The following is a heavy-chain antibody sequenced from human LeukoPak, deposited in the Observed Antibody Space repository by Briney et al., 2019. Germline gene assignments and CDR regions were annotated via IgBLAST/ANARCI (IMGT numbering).Heavy chain of an antibody. D-gene: IGHD6-6*01. J-gene: IGHJ4*02. CDR2: ISAYNGNT. CDR1: GYTFTSYG. Sequence: ASVTVTCKASGYTFTSYGISWLRQAPVQGLELMGWISAYNGNTNYAQKLQGRVTMTTDTSTSTAYMELRSLRSDDTAVYYCARVGYSSSPNDYWGQGTLVTVSS. V-gene: IGHV1-18*01. CDR3: ARVGYSSSPNDY.